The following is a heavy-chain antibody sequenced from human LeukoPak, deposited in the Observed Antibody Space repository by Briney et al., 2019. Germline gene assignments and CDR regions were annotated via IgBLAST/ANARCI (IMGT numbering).Heavy chain of an antibody. J-gene: IGHJ5*02. CDR2: IYYSGST. Sequence: SETLSLTCTVSGGSISSYYWGWVRQPPVKGLEWIGYIYYSGSTNYNPSLKSRVTISADTSKNQFSLKLSSVTAADTAVYYCARSSGSYYGSGSWWPWGQGTLVTVSS. CDR1: GGSISSYY. V-gene: IGHV4-59*01. D-gene: IGHD3-10*01. CDR3: ARSSGSYYGSGSWWP.